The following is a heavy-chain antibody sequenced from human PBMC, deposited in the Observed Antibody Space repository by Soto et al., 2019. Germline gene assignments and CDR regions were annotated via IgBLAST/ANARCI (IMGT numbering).Heavy chain of an antibody. V-gene: IGHV4-59*01. CDR2: IYYSGST. CDR1: GGSISSYY. Sequence: PSETLSLTCTVSGGSISSYYWSWIRQPPGKGLEWIGYIYYSGSTNYNPSLKSRVTISVDTSKNQFSLKLSSVTAADTAVYYCARVSGDSYYFDYWGQGTLVTVS. CDR3: ARVSGDSYYFDY. J-gene: IGHJ4*02. D-gene: IGHD2-21*02.